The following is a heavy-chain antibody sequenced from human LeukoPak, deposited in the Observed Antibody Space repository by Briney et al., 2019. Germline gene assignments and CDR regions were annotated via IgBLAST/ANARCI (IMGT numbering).Heavy chain of an antibody. V-gene: IGHV3-23*01. D-gene: IGHD4-23*01. J-gene: IGHJ4*02. CDR3: AKGGKWVVTPFDY. CDR1: GFTFSSYS. Sequence: HPGGSLRLSCAASGFTFSSYSMSWVRQAPGKGLEWVSIISGGGGGTYYADSVKGRFTISRDNSKNTLYLQENSLRAEDTAVYYCAKGGKWVVTPFDYWGQGTLVTVSS. CDR2: ISGGGGGT.